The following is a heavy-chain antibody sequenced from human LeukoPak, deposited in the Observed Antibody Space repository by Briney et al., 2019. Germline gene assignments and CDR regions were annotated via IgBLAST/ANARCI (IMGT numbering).Heavy chain of an antibody. Sequence: ASVKVSCKASGGTFSSYAISWVRQAPGQGLEWMGGIIPIFGTANYAQKFQGRVTITADESTSTAYMELSSLRSEDTAVYYCARDQASGSYSLDDYWGQGTLVTVSS. CDR1: GGTFSSYA. CDR3: ARDQASGSYSLDDY. V-gene: IGHV1-69*13. D-gene: IGHD1-26*01. J-gene: IGHJ4*02. CDR2: IIPIFGTA.